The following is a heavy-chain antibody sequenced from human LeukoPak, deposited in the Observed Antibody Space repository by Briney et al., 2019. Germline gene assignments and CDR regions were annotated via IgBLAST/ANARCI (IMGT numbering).Heavy chain of an antibody. CDR2: ISSSSSTI. Sequence: GGSLRLSCAASGFTFSSCSMNWVRQAPGKGLEWVSYISSSSSTIYYADSVKGRFTISRDNAKNSLYLQMNSLRDEDTAVYYCARPYYYGSGSYPDAFDIWGQGTMVTVSS. CDR3: ARPYYYGSGSYPDAFDI. D-gene: IGHD3-10*01. V-gene: IGHV3-48*02. CDR1: GFTFSSCS. J-gene: IGHJ3*02.